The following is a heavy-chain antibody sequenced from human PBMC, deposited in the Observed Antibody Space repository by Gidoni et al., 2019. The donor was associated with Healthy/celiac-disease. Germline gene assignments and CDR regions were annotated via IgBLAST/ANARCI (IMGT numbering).Heavy chain of an antibody. D-gene: IGHD3-3*01. J-gene: IGHJ3*02. CDR3: AKDMVDDPEGGYYPGDAFDI. CDR1: GFTFDDYA. CDR2: ISWNSGSI. V-gene: IGHV3-9*01. Sequence: EVQLVESGGGLVQPGRSLRLSCAASGFTFDDYAMPWVRQAPGKGLEWVSGISWNSGSIGYADSVKGRFTISRDNAKNSLYLQMNSLRAEDTALYYCAKDMVDDPEGGYYPGDAFDIWGQGTMVTVSS.